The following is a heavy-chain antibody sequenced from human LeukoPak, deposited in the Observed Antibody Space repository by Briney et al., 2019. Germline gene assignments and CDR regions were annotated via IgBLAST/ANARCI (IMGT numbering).Heavy chain of an antibody. CDR3: AKLLDSGSYYKYDY. CDR1: GFTFSSYA. CDR2: ISGGGSFT. Sequence: LRLSYAASGFTFSSYAMSWVRQAPVKGLEWVSTISGGGSFTYYVDSVKGRFTISRDNSMKTLYLQMNSLRAEDTAVYYCAKLLDSGSYYKYDYWGRGILVTVSS. V-gene: IGHV3-23*01. D-gene: IGHD3-10*01. J-gene: IGHJ4*02.